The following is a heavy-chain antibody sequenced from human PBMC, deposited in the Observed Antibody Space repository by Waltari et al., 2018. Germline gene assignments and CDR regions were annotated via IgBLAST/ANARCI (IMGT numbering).Heavy chain of an antibody. CDR1: GFRFGSSA. Sequence: EAQLLESGGGLVQPGESLRLSCAASGFRFGSSALGWVRKAPGEGLEWISVITRSGDILFNADSVKGRFIISRDNSKKTLHLQMSSLSAEDTGMYYCATSFAHSGTGYADFAFWGQGTLVAVSS. CDR2: ITRSGDIL. J-gene: IGHJ4*02. CDR3: ATSFAHSGTGYADFAF. D-gene: IGHD1-26*01. V-gene: IGHV3-23*01.